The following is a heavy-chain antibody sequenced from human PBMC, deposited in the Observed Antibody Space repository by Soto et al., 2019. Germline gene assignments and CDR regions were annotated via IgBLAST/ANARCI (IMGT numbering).Heavy chain of an antibody. CDR1: GGSISSDSFY. V-gene: IGHV4-31*03. J-gene: IGHJ4*02. CDR3: ARAEVKRGRPYCGNTSCVYYFAS. CDR2: VCYSGST. D-gene: IGHD2-2*01. Sequence: QVQLQESGPGLVKPSQTLSLTCTVSGGSISSDSFYWNRIRQHPGKGLEGVGYVCYSGSTYHNPYHKTRVTMSVDTSKNQFSLSLKPVTAADKAVDSCARAEVKRGRPYCGNTSCVYYFASWGQGTLVSVSS.